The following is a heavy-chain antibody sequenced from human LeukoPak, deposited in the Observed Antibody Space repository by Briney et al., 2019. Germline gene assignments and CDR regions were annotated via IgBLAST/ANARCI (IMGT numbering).Heavy chain of an antibody. V-gene: IGHV1-69*13. Sequence: GASVKVSCKASGYTFTGYYMHWVRQAPGQGLEWMGGIIPIFGTANYAQKFQGRVTITADESTSTAYMELSSLRSEDTAVYYCARAGSSGYEGGYFDYWGQGTLVTVSS. D-gene: IGHD3-22*01. J-gene: IGHJ4*02. CDR1: GYTFTGYY. CDR3: ARAGSSGYEGGYFDY. CDR2: IIPIFGTA.